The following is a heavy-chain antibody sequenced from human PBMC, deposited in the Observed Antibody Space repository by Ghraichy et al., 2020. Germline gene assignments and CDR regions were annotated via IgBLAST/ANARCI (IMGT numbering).Heavy chain of an antibody. V-gene: IGHV3-15*05. D-gene: IGHD3-16*02. Sequence: GGSLRLSCAASGFTFSNAWMSWVRQAPGKGLEWVGRIKSKTDGGTTDYAAPVKGRFTISRDDSKNTLYLQMNSLKTEDTAVYYCTTASMITFGGVIVRFAVYWGQGTLVTVSS. CDR1: GFTFSNAW. CDR2: IKSKTDGGTT. J-gene: IGHJ4*02. CDR3: TTASMITFGGVIVRFAVY.